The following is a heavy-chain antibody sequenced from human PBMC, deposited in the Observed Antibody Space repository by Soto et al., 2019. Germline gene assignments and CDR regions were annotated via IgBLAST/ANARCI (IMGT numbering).Heavy chain of an antibody. D-gene: IGHD2-15*01. Sequence: ESPKISCKGSGYNFTSYWISWVRQMTGKGLEWMGRIDPSDSYTNYSPSFQGHVTISADKSISTAYLQWSSLKASDTAMYYCARHVRYCSGGSCYGYYYGMEVWGQGTTVTVSS. J-gene: IGHJ6*02. CDR3: ARHVRYCSGGSCYGYYYGMEV. CDR2: IDPSDSYT. V-gene: IGHV5-10-1*01. CDR1: GYNFTSYW.